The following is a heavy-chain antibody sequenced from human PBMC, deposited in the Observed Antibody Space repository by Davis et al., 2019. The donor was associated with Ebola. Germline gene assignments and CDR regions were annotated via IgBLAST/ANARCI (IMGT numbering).Heavy chain of an antibody. CDR3: AVGMATIADY. CDR2: ISGSGGRT. J-gene: IGHJ4*02. Sequence: GGSLRLSCVASGFTLRNYDMTWVRQAPGKGLEWVSTISGSGGRTSDADSVKGRFTIARDNPKNMLFLQMNSLRADDTAMYYCAVGMATIADYWGQGTLVTVSS. CDR1: GFTLRNYD. V-gene: IGHV3-23*01. D-gene: IGHD5-24*01.